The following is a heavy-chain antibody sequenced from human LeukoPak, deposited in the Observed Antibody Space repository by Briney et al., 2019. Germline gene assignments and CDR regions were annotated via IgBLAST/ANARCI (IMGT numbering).Heavy chain of an antibody. CDR3: ARAYDYGDYDDAFDI. D-gene: IGHD4-17*01. J-gene: IGHJ3*02. Sequence: PGGSLRLSCAASGFTFSSYSMNWVRQAPGKGLEWVSSISSSSSYIYYADSVKGRFTISRDNAKNSLYLQMNSLRAEDTAVYYCARAYDYGDYDDAFDIWGQGTMVTVSS. CDR1: GFTFSSYS. V-gene: IGHV3-21*01. CDR2: ISSSSSYI.